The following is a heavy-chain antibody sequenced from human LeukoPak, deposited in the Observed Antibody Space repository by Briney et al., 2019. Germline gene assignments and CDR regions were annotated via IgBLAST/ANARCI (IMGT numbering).Heavy chain of an antibody. J-gene: IGHJ4*02. CDR1: GFTFSSYG. CDR2: ISGSGGST. Sequence: GGSLRLSCAASGFTFSSYGTSWVRQAPGKGLEWVSAISGSGGSTYYADSVKGRFTISRDNSKNTLYLQMNSLRAEDTAVYYCAKVGGSREGYFDYWGQGTLVTVSS. V-gene: IGHV3-23*01. CDR3: AKVGGSREGYFDY. D-gene: IGHD1-26*01.